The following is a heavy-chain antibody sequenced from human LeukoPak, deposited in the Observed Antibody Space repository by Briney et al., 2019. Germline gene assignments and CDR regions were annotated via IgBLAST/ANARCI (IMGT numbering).Heavy chain of an antibody. V-gene: IGHV4-34*01. CDR2: INHSGST. CDR3: ARYGSGSYYRDYYFDY. Sequence: SETLSLTCAVYGGSSSGYYWSWIRQPPGKGLEWIGEINHSGSTNYNPSLKSRVTISVDTSKNQFSLKLSSVTAADTAVYYCARYGSGSYYRDYYFDYWGQGTLVTVSS. D-gene: IGHD3-10*01. CDR1: GGSSSGYY. J-gene: IGHJ4*02.